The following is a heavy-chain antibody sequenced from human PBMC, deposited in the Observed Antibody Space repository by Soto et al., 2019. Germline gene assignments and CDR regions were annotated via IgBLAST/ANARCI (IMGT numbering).Heavy chain of an antibody. CDR2: INHSGST. Sequence: QVQLQQWGAGLLKPSETLSLTCAVYGGSFSGYYWSWIRQPPGKGLEWIGEINHSGSTNYNPSLTSRVTISVNTSKNQLALKLSSVTAADTAVYDCPIKLVVDWHFDLWGRGTLVTVSS. J-gene: IGHJ2*01. V-gene: IGHV4-34*01. D-gene: IGHD2-8*02. CDR1: GGSFSGYY. CDR3: PIKLVVDWHFDL.